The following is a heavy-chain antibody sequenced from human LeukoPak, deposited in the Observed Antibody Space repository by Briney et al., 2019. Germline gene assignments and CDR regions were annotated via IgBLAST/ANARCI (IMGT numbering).Heavy chain of an antibody. J-gene: IGHJ4*02. CDR1: GGSFSGYY. V-gene: IGHV4-34*01. D-gene: IGHD5-24*01. Sequence: SETLSLTCAVYGGSFSGYYWSWIRQPPGKGLEWIGEINHSGSTNYNPSLKSRVTISVDTSKNQFSLKLSSVTAADTAVYYCARGPGGRRDGYNYVSGVAKKFDYWGQGTLVTVSS. CDR2: INHSGST. CDR3: ARGPGGRRDGYNYVSGVAKKFDY.